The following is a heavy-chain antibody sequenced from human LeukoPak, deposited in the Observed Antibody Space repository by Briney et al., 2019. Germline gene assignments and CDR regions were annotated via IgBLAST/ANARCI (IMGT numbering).Heavy chain of an antibody. Sequence: GGSLRLSCAASGFTFSSHAMSWVRQAPGKGLEWVSAISGSGGSTYYADSVKGRFTISRDNSKNTLYLQMNSLRAEDTAVYYCAKDDIVVVPAAIHWLWTQRPAFDIWGQGTMVTVSS. V-gene: IGHV3-23*01. J-gene: IGHJ3*02. CDR2: ISGSGGST. CDR1: GFTFSSHA. CDR3: AKDDIVVVPAAIHWLWTQRPAFDI. D-gene: IGHD2-2*02.